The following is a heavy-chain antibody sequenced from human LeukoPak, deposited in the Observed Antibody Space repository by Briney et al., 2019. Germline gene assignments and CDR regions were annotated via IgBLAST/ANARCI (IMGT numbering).Heavy chain of an antibody. CDR2: IHHGGRT. J-gene: IGHJ2*01. D-gene: IGHD3-10*01. CDR1: DGSVSGYY. V-gene: IGHV4-34*01. CDR3: ARHGGWYFAL. Sequence: SETLSLTCAVYDGSVSGYYWSWIRQPPGKGLEWIGEIHHGGRTKYHPALKSRVTISADTPNNKFSLKLSSMTAADTAVYFCARHGGWYFALWGPGTLVTVSS.